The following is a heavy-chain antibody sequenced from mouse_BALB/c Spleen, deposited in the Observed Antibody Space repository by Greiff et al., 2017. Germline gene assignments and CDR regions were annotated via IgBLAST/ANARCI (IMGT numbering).Heavy chain of an antibody. CDR2: IYPGSGST. J-gene: IGHJ3*01. Sequence: QVQLKESGPELVKPGASVKMSCKASGYTFTDYVISWVKQRTGQGLEWIGEIYPGSGSTYYNEKFKGKATLTADKSSNTAYMQLSSLTSEDSAVYFCAKTISGTYWGQGTLVTVSA. CDR1: GYTFTDYV. V-gene: IGHV1-77*01. CDR3: AKTISGTY.